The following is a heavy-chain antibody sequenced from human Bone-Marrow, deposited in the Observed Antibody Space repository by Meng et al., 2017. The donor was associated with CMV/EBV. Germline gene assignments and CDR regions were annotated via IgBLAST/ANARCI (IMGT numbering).Heavy chain of an antibody. CDR3: AILQPGEGYYGSGSYGLSNVDY. V-gene: IGHV1-46*01. CDR2: INPSGGST. CDR1: GYTFTSYY. J-gene: IGHJ4*02. D-gene: IGHD3-10*01. Sequence: ASVKVSCKASGYTFTSYYMHWVRQAPGQGLEWMGIINPSGGSTSYAQKFQGRVTMTRGTSTSTVYMELSSLRSEDTAVYYCAILQPGEGYYGSGSYGLSNVDYWGQGTLVTVSS.